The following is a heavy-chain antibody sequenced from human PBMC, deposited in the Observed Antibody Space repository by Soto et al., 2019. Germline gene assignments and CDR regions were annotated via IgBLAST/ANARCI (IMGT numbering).Heavy chain of an antibody. CDR2: IYPGDSDT. D-gene: IGHD6-13*01. Sequence: GASLKISCKGCGDSVPRYWKGWVHQMPGKGLEWMGIIYPGDSDTRYSPSFQGQVTISADKSISTAYLQWSSLKASDTAMYYCARLGQQVGPYYYYGMDVWGQGTTVTVSS. CDR3: ARLGQQVGPYYYYGMDV. CDR1: GDSVPRYW. J-gene: IGHJ6*02. V-gene: IGHV5-51*07.